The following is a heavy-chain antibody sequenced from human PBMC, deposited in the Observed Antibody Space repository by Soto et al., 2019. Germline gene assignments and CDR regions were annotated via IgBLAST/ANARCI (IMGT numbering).Heavy chain of an antibody. CDR3: ANFYSSSWYVLY. CDR2: ISGSGGST. V-gene: IGHV3-23*01. D-gene: IGHD6-13*01. Sequence: EVQLLESVGGLVQPGGSLRLSCAASGFTFSSYAMSWVRQAPGKGLEWVSAISGSGGSTYYADSVKGRFTISRDNSKNTLYLQMNSLRAEDTAVYYCANFYSSSWYVLYWGQGTLVTVSS. J-gene: IGHJ4*02. CDR1: GFTFSSYA.